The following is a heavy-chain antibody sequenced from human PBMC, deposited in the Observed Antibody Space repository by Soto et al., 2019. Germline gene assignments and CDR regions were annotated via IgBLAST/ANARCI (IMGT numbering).Heavy chain of an antibody. Sequence: QVQLQQWGAGLLKPSETLSLTCAVYGGSFSGYQWSWIRQTPGKGLEWIGEINDSGNINYNPSLKSRVTRLLDPPKKQISLKLSSVTAADSAVYYCARGLILWFGELSRRGGYYYYMDVWGKGTTVTVSS. V-gene: IGHV4-34*01. J-gene: IGHJ6*03. CDR2: INDSGNI. CDR3: ARGLILWFGELSRRGGYYYYMDV. CDR1: GGSFSGYQ. D-gene: IGHD3-10*01.